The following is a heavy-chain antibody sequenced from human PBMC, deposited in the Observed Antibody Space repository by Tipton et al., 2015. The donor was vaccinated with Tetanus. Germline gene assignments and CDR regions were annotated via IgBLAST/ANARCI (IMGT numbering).Heavy chain of an antibody. CDR1: GYTFTHYG. Sequence: QLVQSGPEVKKPGASVKVSCKASGYTFTHYGISWVRQAPGQGLEWVGWISPFTGDTEYAQNLQDRLILTTDTSTATAYVEVRSLTSDDTAVYYCARDRAVPVQAYGTDVWGQGTPVTVSS. V-gene: IGHV1-18*01. CDR2: ISPFTGDT. J-gene: IGHJ6*02. CDR3: ARDRAVPVQAYGTDV. D-gene: IGHD6-19*01.